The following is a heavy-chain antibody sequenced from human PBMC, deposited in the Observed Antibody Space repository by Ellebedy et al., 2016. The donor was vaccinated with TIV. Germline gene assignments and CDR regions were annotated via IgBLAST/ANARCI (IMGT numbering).Heavy chain of an antibody. J-gene: IGHJ3*02. CDR3: AKDVRYTTGWGGALDI. CDR2: IGSSAYST. V-gene: IGHV3-23*01. Sequence: GESLKISCAASGFNFAGHAMKWVRLAPGKGLEWVSSIGSSAYSTHYADSVKGRFTISRDKSRNTLFLQMNSLRGEDTALYFCAKDVRYTTGWGGALDIWGQGAMVTVSS. CDR1: GFNFAGHA. D-gene: IGHD6-19*01.